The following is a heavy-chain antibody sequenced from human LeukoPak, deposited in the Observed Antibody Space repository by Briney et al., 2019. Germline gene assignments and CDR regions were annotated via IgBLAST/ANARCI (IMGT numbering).Heavy chain of an antibody. CDR3: TRQLGWASDTGDS. CDR1: GGSISSYY. D-gene: IGHD6-19*01. CDR2: IYYSGST. J-gene: IGHJ5*01. V-gene: IGHV4-59*08. Sequence: SETLPLTCTVSGGSISSYYWSWIRQPPGKGLEWIGFIYYSGSTNYNPSLKSRVTISVDTSKNQFSLKLSSVTAADTSMYYCTRQLGWASDTGDSWGQGTLVTVSS.